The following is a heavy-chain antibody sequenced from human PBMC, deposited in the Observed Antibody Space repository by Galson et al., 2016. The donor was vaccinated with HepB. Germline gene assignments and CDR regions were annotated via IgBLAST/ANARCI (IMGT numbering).Heavy chain of an antibody. Sequence: SLRLSCAASGFTFSNYAVSWVRQAPGKGLEWVSLITGSGGGTYYADSVKGRFTISRDNSRNTLYLQMNSLRTEDTAVYYCAKLPRFGVDSWGQGTLVTVSS. CDR1: GFTFSNYA. D-gene: IGHD3-10*01. CDR2: ITGSGGGT. CDR3: AKLPRFGVDS. J-gene: IGHJ4*02. V-gene: IGHV3-23*01.